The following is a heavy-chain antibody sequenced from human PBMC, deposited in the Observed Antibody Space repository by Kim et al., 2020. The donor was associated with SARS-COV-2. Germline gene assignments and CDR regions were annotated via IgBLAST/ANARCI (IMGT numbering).Heavy chain of an antibody. D-gene: IGHD1-26*01. V-gene: IGHV4-59*02. CDR1: GASVSGNS. Sequence: SETLSLTCTISGASVSGNSWSWIRQSPGKGLEWLGFVGDNGETTSNPSLKSRVTMSVDSSKKQFSLNLRGVSTADTAVYFCARGAWLFDYCGQGILVTVSS. J-gene: IGHJ4*02. CDR3: ARGAWLFDY. CDR2: VGDNGET.